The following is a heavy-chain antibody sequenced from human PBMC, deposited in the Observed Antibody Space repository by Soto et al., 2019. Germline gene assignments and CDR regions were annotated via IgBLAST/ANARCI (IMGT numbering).Heavy chain of an antibody. V-gene: IGHV4-34*01. J-gene: IGHJ4*02. CDR3: ARQIYDSSGYYYAY. CDR2: INPSGST. CDR1: GVSFSGYY. D-gene: IGHD3-22*01. Sequence: SETLSLTCAVYGVSFSGYYWSWIRQPPGKGLEWIGEINPSGSTNYNPSLKSRVTISVDKSKSQLSLKLSSVTAPDTAVYYCARQIYDSSGYYYAYWGQGTLVTVSS.